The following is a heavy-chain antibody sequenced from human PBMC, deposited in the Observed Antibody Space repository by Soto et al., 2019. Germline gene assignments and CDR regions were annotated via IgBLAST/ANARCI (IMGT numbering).Heavy chain of an antibody. CDR3: ARGIVMITFGGVIAFDY. J-gene: IGHJ4*02. CDR1: GYSFTSYW. D-gene: IGHD3-16*02. CDR2: IYPGDSDT. V-gene: IGHV5-51*01. Sequence: GESLKISCKGSGYSFTSYWIGWVRQMPGKGLEWMGIIYPGDSDTRYSPSFQGQVTISADKSISTAYRQWSSLKASDTAMYYCARGIVMITFGGVIAFDYWGQGTLVTVSS.